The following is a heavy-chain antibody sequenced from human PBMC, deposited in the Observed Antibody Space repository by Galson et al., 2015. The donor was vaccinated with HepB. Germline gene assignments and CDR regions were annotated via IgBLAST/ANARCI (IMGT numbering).Heavy chain of an antibody. CDR2: ITNSGTTI. J-gene: IGHJ6*02. CDR1: GFSFSDYY. V-gene: IGHV3-11*01. CDR3: ARFGYYDTSGYWSDGMDV. Sequence: SLRLSCAASGFSFSDYYMTWIRRAPGKGLEWVSYITNSGTTIYYADSVKGRFTISRDNAKNSLYLQMNSLRAEDAAVYYCARFGYYDTSGYWSDGMDVWGQGTTVTVSS. D-gene: IGHD3-22*01.